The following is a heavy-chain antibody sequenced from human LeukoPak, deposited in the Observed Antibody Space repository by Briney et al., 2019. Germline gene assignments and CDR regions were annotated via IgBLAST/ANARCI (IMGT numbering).Heavy chain of an antibody. Sequence: GGSLRLSCAASGFPVINYYMSWVRQAPGKGLDWVSIIDTGLNTYYTDSVKGRFTVSRDSSKNTLYLQMNGLRAEDTAMYYCARDLNYWGQGTLVTVSS. CDR3: ARDLNY. J-gene: IGHJ4*02. CDR1: GFPVINYY. V-gene: IGHV3-53*01. CDR2: IDTGLNT.